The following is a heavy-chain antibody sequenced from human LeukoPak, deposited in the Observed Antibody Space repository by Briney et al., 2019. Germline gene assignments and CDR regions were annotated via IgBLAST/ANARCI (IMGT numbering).Heavy chain of an antibody. CDR3: ARSSRGSSSSSDVYYYYYYMDV. D-gene: IGHD6-6*01. V-gene: IGHV3-48*01. CDR1: GFTFSGRY. CDR2: ISSSSSTI. Sequence: PGGSLRLSCEASGFTFSGRYMNWVRQAPGKGLEWVSYISSSSSTIYYADSVKGRFTISRDNAKNSLYLQMNSLRAEDTAVYYCARSSRGSSSSSDVYYYYYYMDVWGKGTTVTVSS. J-gene: IGHJ6*03.